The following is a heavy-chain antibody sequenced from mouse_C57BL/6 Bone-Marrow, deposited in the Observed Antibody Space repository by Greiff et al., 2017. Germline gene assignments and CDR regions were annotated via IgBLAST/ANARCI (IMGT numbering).Heavy chain of an antibody. CDR2: ISYDGSN. J-gene: IGHJ2*01. CDR1: GYSITSGYY. V-gene: IGHV3-6*01. CDR3: ASLLLWYLFDY. D-gene: IGHD2-10*01. Sequence: ESGPGLVKPSQSLSLTCSVTGYSITSGYYWNWIRQFPGNKLEWMGYISYDGSNNYNPSLKNRISITRDTSKNQFFLKLNSVTTEDTATYYCASLLLWYLFDYWGQGTTLTVSS.